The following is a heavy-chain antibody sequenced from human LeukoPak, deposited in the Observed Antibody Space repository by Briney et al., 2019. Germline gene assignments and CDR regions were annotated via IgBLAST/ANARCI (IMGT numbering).Heavy chain of an antibody. CDR3: ARATYYDSSGYWGVYYFDY. D-gene: IGHD3-22*01. J-gene: IGHJ4*02. V-gene: IGHV3-11*01. CDR1: GFPFSDSY. Sequence: PGRSLRLSCAASGFPFSDSYMSWIRQAPGKGLEWVSYISSSGSTIYYADSVKGRFTISRDNAKNSLYLQMNSLRAEDTAVYYCARATYYDSSGYWGVYYFDYWGQGTLVTVSS. CDR2: ISSSGSTI.